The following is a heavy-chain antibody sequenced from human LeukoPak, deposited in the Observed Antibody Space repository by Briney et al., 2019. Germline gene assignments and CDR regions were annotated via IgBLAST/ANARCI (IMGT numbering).Heavy chain of an antibody. CDR3: ARHGGSGYYSNWFDP. Sequence: SETLSLTCAVYGGSFSGYYWSWIRQPPGKGLEWIGEINHSGSTNYNPSLKSRVTISVDTSKNQFSLKLSSVTAADTAVYYCARHGGSGYYSNWFDPWGQGTLVTVSS. CDR1: GGSFSGYY. J-gene: IGHJ5*02. CDR2: INHSGST. D-gene: IGHD3-22*01. V-gene: IGHV4-34*01.